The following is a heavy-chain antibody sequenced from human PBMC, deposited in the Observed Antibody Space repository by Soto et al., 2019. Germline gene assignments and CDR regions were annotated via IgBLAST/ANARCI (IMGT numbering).Heavy chain of an antibody. CDR2: IIPIPDIT. CDR3: ARDRITTRGDAFGL. D-gene: IGHD3-3*01. CDR1: GGTFSTYI. J-gene: IGHJ3*01. Sequence: QVPLVQSGAEVRKPGSSVKVSCKAPGGTFSTYIISWVRQAPGQGLEWMGRIIPIPDITNYAQKFQGRVTVTADRSTSTAYMELTSLKSEETAVYYCARDRITTRGDAFGLWGQGTMVTVSS. V-gene: IGHV1-69*08.